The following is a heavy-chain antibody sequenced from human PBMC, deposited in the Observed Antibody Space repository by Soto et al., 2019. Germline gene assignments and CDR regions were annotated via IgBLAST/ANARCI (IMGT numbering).Heavy chain of an antibody. CDR1: GGSISSYY. D-gene: IGHD3-3*01. J-gene: IGHJ4*02. V-gene: IGHV4-4*07. CDR2: IYTSGST. CDR3: ARTGTYHSFWSGDY. Sequence: SETLSLTCTVSGGSISSYYWSWIRQPAGKGLEWIGRIYTSGSTNYNPSLKSRVTMSVDTSKNQFSLQLSSMTAAATAVYYCARTGTYHSFWSGDYWGQGTLVTVSS.